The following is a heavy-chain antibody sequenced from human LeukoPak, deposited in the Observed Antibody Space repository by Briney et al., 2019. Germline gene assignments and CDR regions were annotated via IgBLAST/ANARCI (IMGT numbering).Heavy chain of an antibody. CDR1: GGSISSSSYY. J-gene: IGHJ4*02. Sequence: PSETLSLTCTVSGGSISSSSYYWGWIRQPPGEGLEWIGSIYYSGSTYYNPSLKSRVTISVDTSKNQFSLKLSSVTAADTAVYYCARDFDPRSYYYDSSGYYYASGSSGLGYWGQGTLVTVSS. CDR2: IYYSGST. CDR3: ARDFDPRSYYYDSSGYYYASGSSGLGY. D-gene: IGHD3-22*01. V-gene: IGHV4-39*07.